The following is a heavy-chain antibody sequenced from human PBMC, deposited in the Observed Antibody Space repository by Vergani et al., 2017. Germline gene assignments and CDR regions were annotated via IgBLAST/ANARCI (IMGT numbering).Heavy chain of an antibody. Sequence: QVQLVQSGAEVKKPGSSVKVSCKASGGTFSSYAISWVRQAPGQGLEWMGGIIPIFGTANYAQKFQGRVTITADESTSTAYMELSSLKSEETAVYYCAXGVSIAARRGTQLLDYYYYMDVWGKGTTVTVSS. CDR3: AXGVSIAARRGTQLLDYYYYMDV. CDR1: GGTFSSYA. D-gene: IGHD6-6*01. CDR2: IIPIFGTA. V-gene: IGHV1-69*01. J-gene: IGHJ6*03.